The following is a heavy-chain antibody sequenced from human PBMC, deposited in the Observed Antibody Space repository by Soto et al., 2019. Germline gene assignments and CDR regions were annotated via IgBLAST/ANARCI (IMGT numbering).Heavy chain of an antibody. CDR1: GYTFTSYG. V-gene: IGHV1-18*01. D-gene: IGHD5-18*01. J-gene: IGHJ4*02. CDR3: ARDLEGGYSSGYVDY. CDR2: ISADNGNT. Sequence: QVQLVQSGAEVKKPGASVKVSCKASGYTFTSYGISWVRQAPGQGLEWMGWISADNGNTNYAQKREGCVNMTTDISTRTPNMELRSLRSDDTAVYYCARDLEGGYSSGYVDYWGQGTLVTVSS.